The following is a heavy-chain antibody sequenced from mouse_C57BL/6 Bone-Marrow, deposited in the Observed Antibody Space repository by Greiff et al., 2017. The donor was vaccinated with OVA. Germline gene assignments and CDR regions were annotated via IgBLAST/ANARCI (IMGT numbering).Heavy chain of an antibody. CDR2: IHPNSGST. J-gene: IGHJ1*03. D-gene: IGHD1-1*01. CDR3: ARHGSWYFDV. CDR1: GYTFTSYW. V-gene: IGHV1-64*01. Sequence: QVQLQQPGAELVKPGASVKLSCKASGYTFTSYWMHWVKQRPGPGLEWIGMIHPNSGSTNYNEKFKSKATLTVDKSSSTAYMQLSSLTSEDSAVYYCARHGSWYFDVWGTGTTVTVAS.